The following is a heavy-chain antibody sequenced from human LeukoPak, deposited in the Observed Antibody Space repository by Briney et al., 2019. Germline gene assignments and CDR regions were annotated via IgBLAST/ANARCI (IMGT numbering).Heavy chain of an antibody. CDR1: GFTFSSYS. D-gene: IGHD3-16*01. V-gene: IGHV3-21*01. CDR3: AREGDLCGYYFDY. Sequence: GGSLRLSCAASGFTFSSYSMNWVRQAPGKGLEWVSSISSSSSYIYYADSVKGRFTISRDNAKNSLYLQMNSLRAEDTAVYYSAREGDLCGYYFDYWGQGTLVTVSS. J-gene: IGHJ4*02. CDR2: ISSSSSYI.